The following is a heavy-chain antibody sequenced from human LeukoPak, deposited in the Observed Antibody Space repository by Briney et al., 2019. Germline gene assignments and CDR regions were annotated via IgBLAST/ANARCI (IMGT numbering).Heavy chain of an antibody. CDR1: GYTFTSYD. D-gene: IGHD2-2*01. CDR3: ARDSVAVASGDRNWFDP. V-gene: IGHV1-8*01. CDR2: MNPNSGNT. J-gene: IGHJ5*02. Sequence: GASVKVSCKASGYTFTSYDINWVRQATGQGLEWMGWMNPNSGNTGYAQKLQGRVTMTTDTSTSTAYMELRSLRSDDTAVYYCARDSVAVASGDRNWFDPWGQGTLVTVSS.